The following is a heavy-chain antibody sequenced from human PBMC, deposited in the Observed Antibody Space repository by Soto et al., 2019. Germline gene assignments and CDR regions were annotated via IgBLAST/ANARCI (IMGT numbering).Heavy chain of an antibody. CDR1: GGSISSSSYY. D-gene: IGHD5-12*01. CDR2: INHSGST. J-gene: IGHJ4*02. Sequence: SETLSLTCTVSGGSISSSSYYWGWIRQPPGKGLEWIGEINHSGSTNYNPSLKSRVTISVDTSKNQFSLKLSSVTAADTAVYYCARSGLASSRWHSGPRSTSTSFDYWGQGTLVTVSS. CDR3: ARSGLASSRWHSGPRSTSTSFDY. V-gene: IGHV4-39*07.